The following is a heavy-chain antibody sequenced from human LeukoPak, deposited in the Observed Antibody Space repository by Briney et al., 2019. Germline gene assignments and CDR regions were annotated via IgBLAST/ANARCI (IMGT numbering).Heavy chain of an antibody. Sequence: GGSLRLSCTASGFTFSSYCMHGVRQAPGRGLEGVSRVNTDGSSTTYADFVKGRFTISRDNAKNTLYLQMNSLRVEDTAVYYCARGEDYGAPYWGQGTLVTVSS. V-gene: IGHV3-74*01. D-gene: IGHD4-17*01. CDR2: VNTDGSST. J-gene: IGHJ4*02. CDR1: GFTFSSYC. CDR3: ARGEDYGAPY.